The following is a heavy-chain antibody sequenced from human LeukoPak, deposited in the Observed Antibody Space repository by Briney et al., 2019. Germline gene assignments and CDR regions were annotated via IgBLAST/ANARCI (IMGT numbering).Heavy chain of an antibody. V-gene: IGHV1-2*02. D-gene: IGHD3-10*01. J-gene: IGHJ6*03. CDR2: INPNSGGT. Sequence: ASVKVSCKASGYTVTCYYMHWVRQAPGQGLEWRGWINPNSGGTNYAQKFQGRVTMTRDTSISTAYMELSRLRSDDTAVYYCARARGFGEYNYYYYYMDVWGKGTTVTVSS. CDR3: ARARGFGEYNYYYYYMDV. CDR1: GYTVTCYY.